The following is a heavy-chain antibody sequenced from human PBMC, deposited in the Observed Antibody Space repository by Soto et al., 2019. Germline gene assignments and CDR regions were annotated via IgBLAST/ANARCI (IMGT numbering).Heavy chain of an antibody. V-gene: IGHV3-33*01. J-gene: IGHJ6*02. CDR2: IWYDGSNK. D-gene: IGHD3-10*01. Sequence: PGGSLRLSCAASGFTFSSYGMHWVRQAPGKGLEWVAVIWYDGSNKYYADSVKGRFTISRDNSKNTLYLQMNSLRAEDTAVYYCARDTYYYGSGSYYRPYGMDVWGQGTTVTVSS. CDR3: ARDTYYYGSGSYYRPYGMDV. CDR1: GFTFSSYG.